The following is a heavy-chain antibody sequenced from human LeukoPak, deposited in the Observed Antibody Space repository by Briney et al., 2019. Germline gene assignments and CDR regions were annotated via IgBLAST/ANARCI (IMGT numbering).Heavy chain of an antibody. V-gene: IGHV3-11*01. D-gene: IGHD1-26*01. J-gene: IGHJ4*02. CDR1: GFSFSDFY. CDR3: AREARGSGRDFDY. Sequence: GGSLRLSCAASGFSFSDFYMSWIRQAPGMGLEWISYIGSRSNPIYYADSVKGRFTISRDDAKNSLYLQMNSLRDEDTAVYFCAREARGSGRDFDYWGQGILVTVSS. CDR2: IGSRSNPI.